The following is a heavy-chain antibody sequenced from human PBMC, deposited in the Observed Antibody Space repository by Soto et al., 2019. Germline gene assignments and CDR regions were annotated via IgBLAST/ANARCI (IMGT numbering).Heavy chain of an antibody. D-gene: IGHD2-15*01. V-gene: IGHV2-5*01. CDR3: AYRRGGSSSGGNFDY. CDR2: IFWNDAK. J-gene: IGHJ4*02. CDR1: GFSFSTTGAG. Sequence: QIALKESGPTLVKPSQTLTLTCTFSGFSFSTTGAGVGWIRQPPGKALAGLALIFWNDAKRYSPSLRSRLTIIKDTSKNQVVLTMTNVDPVDTATYYCAYRRGGSSSGGNFDYWGQGTPVTVYS.